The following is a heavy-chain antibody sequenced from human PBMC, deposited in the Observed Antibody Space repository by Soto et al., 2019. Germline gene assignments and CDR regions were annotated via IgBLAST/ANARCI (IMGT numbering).Heavy chain of an antibody. V-gene: IGHV3-23*01. J-gene: IGHJ4*02. CDR3: AKDWFSTIAAAGGLDC. CDR2: ISGSGDNT. CDR1: GFTFSSYA. D-gene: IGHD6-13*01. Sequence: EVPLLESGGGLVQPGGSLRLSCAASGFTFSSYAMNWVRQAPGKGLEWVSIISGSGDNTYYADSVKGRFTISRDNSKNTLYLQMNSLRAEDTAVYYCAKDWFSTIAAAGGLDCWGQGILVTVSS.